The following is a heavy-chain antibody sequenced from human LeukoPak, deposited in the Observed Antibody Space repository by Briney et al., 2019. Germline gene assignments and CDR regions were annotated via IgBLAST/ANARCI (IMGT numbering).Heavy chain of an antibody. J-gene: IGHJ5*02. V-gene: IGHV3-23*01. D-gene: IGHD2-2*01. CDR2: ISGSGGST. Sequence: GGSLRLSCVASGFTFSNYWMAWIRQAPGKGLEWVSGISGSGGSTYNADSVKGRFTISRDNSKNTLYLQMNSLRAEDAAVYYCAKGCISTSCDDSRWFDPWGQGTLVTVSS. CDR1: GFTFSNYW. CDR3: AKGCISTSCDDSRWFDP.